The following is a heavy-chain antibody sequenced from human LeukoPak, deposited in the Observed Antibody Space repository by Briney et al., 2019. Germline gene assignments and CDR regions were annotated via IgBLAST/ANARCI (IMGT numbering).Heavy chain of an antibody. CDR3: ARSGYCSSTSCHHGFDY. D-gene: IGHD2-2*03. V-gene: IGHV3-30*04. CDR2: ISYDGSNK. CDR1: GFTFSSYA. J-gene: IGHJ4*02. Sequence: ERSLRLSCAASGFTFSSYAMHWVRQAPGKGLEWVAVISYDGSNKYYADSVKGRFTISRDNSKNTLYLQMNSLRAEDTAVYYCARSGYCSSTSCHHGFDYWGQGTLVTASS.